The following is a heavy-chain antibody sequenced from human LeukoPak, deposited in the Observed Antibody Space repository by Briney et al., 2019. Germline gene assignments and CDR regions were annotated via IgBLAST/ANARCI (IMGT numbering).Heavy chain of an antibody. J-gene: IGHJ3*02. D-gene: IGHD6-13*01. CDR3: ARDLAAEGAFDI. CDR1: GGSISNYY. V-gene: IGHV4-4*07. Sequence: PSETLSLTCTVSGGSISNYYWSWVRQPAGKLLEWIGRLYPTWNTKYSPSLKSRVTMSVDTSKNQFSLNLSSVTAADTAVYYCARDLAAEGAFDIWGQGTMVTVSS. CDR2: LYPTWNT.